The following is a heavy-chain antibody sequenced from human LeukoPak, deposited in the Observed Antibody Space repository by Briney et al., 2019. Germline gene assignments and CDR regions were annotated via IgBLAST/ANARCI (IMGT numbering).Heavy chain of an antibody. Sequence: SETLSLTCTVSGGSISSYYWSWIRQPAGKGLEWIGRIYTSGSTNYNPSLKSRVTMSVDTSKNQFSLKLSSVTAADTAMYYCARGVATITGLYYYYYYYMDVWGKGTTVTVSS. V-gene: IGHV4-4*07. CDR2: IYTSGST. D-gene: IGHD5-12*01. J-gene: IGHJ6*03. CDR3: ARGVATITGLYYYYYYYMDV. CDR1: GGSISSYY.